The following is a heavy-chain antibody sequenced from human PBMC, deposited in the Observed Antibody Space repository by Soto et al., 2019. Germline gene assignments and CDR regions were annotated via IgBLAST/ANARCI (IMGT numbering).Heavy chain of an antibody. V-gene: IGHV3-33*01. CDR2: IWYDGSNK. Sequence: QVQLVESGGGVVQPGRSLRLSCAASAFTFSSYGMHWVRQAPGKGLEWVAVIWYDGSNKYYADSVKGRFTISRDNSKNTLYLQMNSLRAEDTAVYYCARGGVLYDSSGYYWDYWGQGTLVTVSS. D-gene: IGHD3-22*01. CDR1: AFTFSSYG. J-gene: IGHJ4*02. CDR3: ARGGVLYDSSGYYWDY.